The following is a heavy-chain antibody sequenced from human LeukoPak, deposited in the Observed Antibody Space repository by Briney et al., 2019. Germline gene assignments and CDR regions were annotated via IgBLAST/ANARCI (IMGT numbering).Heavy chain of an antibody. J-gene: IGHJ4*02. CDR3: AKFYDSSGYYAGVPDY. CDR1: GFTFSDYF. Sequence: GSLRLSCTASGFTFSDYFMSWVRQAPGKGPEWVSAISGSGGSTYYADSVKGRFTISRDNSKNTLYLQMNSLRAEDTAVYYCAKFYDSSGYYAGVPDYWGQGTLVTVSS. V-gene: IGHV3-23*01. CDR2: ISGSGGST. D-gene: IGHD3-22*01.